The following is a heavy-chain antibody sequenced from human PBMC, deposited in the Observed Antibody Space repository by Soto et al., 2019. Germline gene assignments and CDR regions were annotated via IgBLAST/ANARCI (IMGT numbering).Heavy chain of an antibody. D-gene: IGHD2-21*01. Sequence: QVQLVESGGGFVRPGGSLRLSCAASVFTFSDYYMSWIRQAPGKGLESISYISSSGGTIHYADFVKGRVTISRDNAKNLLLLQMNSLRADDTAVFYCGGDDGAGPFVSWGQGTMVTVSS. CDR2: ISSSGGTI. CDR1: VFTFSDYY. CDR3: GGDDGAGPFVS. V-gene: IGHV3-11*01. J-gene: IGHJ3*02.